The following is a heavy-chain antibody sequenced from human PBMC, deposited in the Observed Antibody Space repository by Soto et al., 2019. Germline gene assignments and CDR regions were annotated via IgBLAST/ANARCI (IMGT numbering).Heavy chain of an antibody. J-gene: IGHJ4*02. CDR3: AKDFTGTTGGPDYYFDY. D-gene: IGHD1-7*01. CDR1: GFTFSSYG. CDR2: ISYHGSNK. V-gene: IGHV3-30*18. Sequence: QVQLVESGGGVVQPGRSLRLSCAASGFTFSSYGMHWVRQAPGKGLEWVAVISYHGSNKYYADSVKGRFTISRDNSKNTLYLQMNSLRAEDTAVYYCAKDFTGTTGGPDYYFDYWGQGTLVTVSS.